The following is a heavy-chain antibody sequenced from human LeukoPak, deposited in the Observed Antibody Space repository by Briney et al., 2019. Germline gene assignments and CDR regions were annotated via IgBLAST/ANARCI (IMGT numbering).Heavy chain of an antibody. J-gene: IGHJ4*02. CDR3: ARGGDYYDSSGIDY. CDR2: IYTSGSS. V-gene: IGHV4-39*01. CDR1: GGSISSSSYY. Sequence: PSETLSLTCTVSGGSISSSSYYWGWIRQPPGKGLEWIGRIYTSGSSNYNPSLKSRVTISVDTSKNQFSLKLSSVTAADTAVYYCARGGDYYDSSGIDYWGQGTLVTVSS. D-gene: IGHD3-22*01.